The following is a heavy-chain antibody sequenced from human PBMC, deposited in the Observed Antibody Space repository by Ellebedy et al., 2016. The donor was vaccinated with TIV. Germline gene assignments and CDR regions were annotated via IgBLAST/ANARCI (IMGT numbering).Heavy chain of an antibody. V-gene: IGHV3-21*06. CDR3: SQGWSTPDS. Sequence: PGGSLRLSCVASGFTFSNYNMNWVRQSPGKGLEWVSSIRSTGSDKYYAESVKGRFTISRDNAQDTLFLQMNSLRAEETAVYFCSQGWSTPDSWGQGTLVIVSS. CDR2: IRSTGSDK. D-gene: IGHD2-15*01. CDR1: GFTFSNYN. J-gene: IGHJ4*02.